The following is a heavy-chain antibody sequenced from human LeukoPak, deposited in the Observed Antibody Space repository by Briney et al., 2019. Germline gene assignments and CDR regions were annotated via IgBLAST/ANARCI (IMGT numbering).Heavy chain of an antibody. J-gene: IGHJ6*03. CDR3: ARAVSPYYYYYYMDV. V-gene: IGHV4-34*01. CDR1: GGSFSGYY. Sequence: SETLSLTCAVYGGSFSGYYWSWIRQPPGKGLEWIGEINHSGSTNYNPSPKSRVTISVDTSKNQFSLKLSSVTAADTAVYYCARAVSPYYYYYYMDVWGKGTTVTVSS. D-gene: IGHD3-3*02. CDR2: INHSGST.